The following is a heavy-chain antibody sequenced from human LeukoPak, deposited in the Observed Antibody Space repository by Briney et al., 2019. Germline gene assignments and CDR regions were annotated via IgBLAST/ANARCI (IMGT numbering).Heavy chain of an antibody. CDR2: IRSKANSYAT. D-gene: IGHD3-10*01. J-gene: IGHJ6*02. CDR1: GFTFSGSA. V-gene: IGHV3-73*01. Sequence: GGSLRLSCAASGFTFSGSAMHWVRQASGKGLEWVGHIRSKANSYATAYAASVKGRFTISRDDSKNTAYLQMNSLKTEDTAVYYCTRREVRGVPGKYYYYGMDVWGQGTTVTVSS. CDR3: TRREVRGVPGKYYYYGMDV.